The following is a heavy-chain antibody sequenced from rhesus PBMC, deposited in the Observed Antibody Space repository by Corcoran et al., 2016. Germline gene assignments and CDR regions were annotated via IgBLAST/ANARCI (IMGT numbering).Heavy chain of an antibody. Sequence: QLQLQESGPGLVKPSETLSVTCAVSGGSISSSYWSWIRQAPGKGMEWVGYIYGSGSYTNYNPSRKSRGTLAVDTSKNQLSRKLSAVTAADTAVYYCASGSGNRNRFDVWGPGVLVTVSS. CDR1: GGSISSSY. CDR3: ASGSGNRNRFDV. J-gene: IGHJ5-1*01. CDR2: IYGSGSYT. D-gene: IGHD6-25*01. V-gene: IGHV4-169*02.